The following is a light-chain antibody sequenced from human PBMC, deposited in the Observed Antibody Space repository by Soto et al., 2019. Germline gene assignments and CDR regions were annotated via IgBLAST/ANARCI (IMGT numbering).Light chain of an antibody. V-gene: IGKV1-27*01. CDR1: QGIRNY. CDR3: QKYNSAPWT. J-gene: IGKJ1*01. CDR2: AAS. Sequence: DIQMTQSPSSLSASVGDRVTITRRASQGIRNYLAWYQQKPGKVPKLLIYAASTLQSGVPSRFSGSGSGTDFTLTISSLLPEDVATYYCQKYNSAPWTVGQGPKVEIK.